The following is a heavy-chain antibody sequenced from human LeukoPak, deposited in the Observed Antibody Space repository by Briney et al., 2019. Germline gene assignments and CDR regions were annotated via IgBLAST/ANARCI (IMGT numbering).Heavy chain of an antibody. CDR2: ISGSGDST. CDR1: GFTFSSYG. J-gene: IGHJ4*02. D-gene: IGHD2-15*01. CDR3: ARAPVTSCSGVLCYPFDY. V-gene: IGHV3-23*01. Sequence: GGSLRLSCAVSGFTFSSYGMSWVRQAPGKGLEWVSAISGSGDSTYYADSVKGRFTISRDNSKNTLYLQMNSLRAEDTAVYYCARAPVTSCSGVLCYPFDYWGQGTLVTVSS.